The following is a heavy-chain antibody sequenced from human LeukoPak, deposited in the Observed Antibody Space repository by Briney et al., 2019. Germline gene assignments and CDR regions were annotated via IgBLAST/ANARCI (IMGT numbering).Heavy chain of an antibody. CDR1: GVSISSYY. CDR3: ARVGIAVAGTLDFDI. D-gene: IGHD6-19*01. J-gene: IGHJ3*02. CDR2: IYYSGST. Sequence: SETLSLTCTVSGVSISSYYWSWIRQPPGKGLEWVWYIYYSGSTNYNPSLKSRVTISVDTSKNQFSLKLSSGTAADTAVYYCARVGIAVAGTLDFDIWGQGTMVTVSS. V-gene: IGHV4-59*01.